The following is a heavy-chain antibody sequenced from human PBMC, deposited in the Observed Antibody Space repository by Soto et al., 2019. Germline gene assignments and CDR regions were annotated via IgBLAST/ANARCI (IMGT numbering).Heavy chain of an antibody. CDR1: GFTFSNAW. CDR3: TTISGGQGLGGDY. J-gene: IGHJ4*02. D-gene: IGHD1-26*01. V-gene: IGHV3-15*01. CDR2: IKSKTDGGTT. Sequence: EVQLVESGGGLVKPGGSLRLSCAASGFTFSNAWMSWVRQAPGKGLEWVGRIKSKTDGGTTDYAAPVKGRFTISRDDSKNTLYLQMNSLKTEDTAVYYCTTISGGQGLGGDYWGQGTLVTVSS.